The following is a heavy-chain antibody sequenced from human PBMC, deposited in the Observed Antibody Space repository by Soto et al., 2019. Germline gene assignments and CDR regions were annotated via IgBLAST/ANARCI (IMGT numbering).Heavy chain of an antibody. CDR2: ISPGSRYP. D-gene: IGHD2-15*01. V-gene: IGHV3-11*06. CDR3: VRGGGGGLFDP. CDR1: VFTFGDSY. J-gene: IGHJ5*02. Sequence: PWGSLLVSCACSVFTFGDSYMSWIRQAPGKGLEWLSYISPGSRYPAYADSVKGRFTISRDNAKRSLYLQMMSLTAEDTAIYYCVRGGGGGLFDPWGQGTMVTVSS.